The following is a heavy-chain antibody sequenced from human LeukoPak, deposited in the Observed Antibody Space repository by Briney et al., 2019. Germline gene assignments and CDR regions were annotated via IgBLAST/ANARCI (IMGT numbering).Heavy chain of an antibody. Sequence: SETLSLTCTVSGGSISGYYWSWIRQPPGQGLEWIGYVYYSGSTNYNPSLKSRVTISVDTSKNQFSLKLNSVTAADTAVYYCARAFNWFDPWGQGTLVTLSS. CDR2: VYYSGST. D-gene: IGHD3-3*02. J-gene: IGHJ5*02. CDR1: GGSISGYY. CDR3: ARAFNWFDP. V-gene: IGHV4-59*08.